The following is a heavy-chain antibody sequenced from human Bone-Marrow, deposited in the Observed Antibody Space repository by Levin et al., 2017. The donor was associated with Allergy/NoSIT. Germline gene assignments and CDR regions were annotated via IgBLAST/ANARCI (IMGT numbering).Heavy chain of an antibody. D-gene: IGHD3-10*01. CDR3: ARELVWFGEMTYYFFDL. Sequence: GESLKISCATSGFTFSNYNMNWVRQAPGKGLEWVSHISTRGTAIYYADSVRGRFTISRDDAKNSLYLQMNSLRDDDTAVYFCARELVWFGEMTYYFFDLWGRGTLVTVSS. V-gene: IGHV3-48*02. CDR2: ISTRGTAI. CDR1: GFTFSNYN. J-gene: IGHJ2*01.